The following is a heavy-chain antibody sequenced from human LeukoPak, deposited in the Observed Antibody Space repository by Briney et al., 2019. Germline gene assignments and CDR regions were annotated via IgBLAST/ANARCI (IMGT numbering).Heavy chain of an antibody. D-gene: IGHD1-26*01. V-gene: IGHV4-59*01. CDR2: IYYSGST. J-gene: IGHJ4*02. Sequence: PSETLSLTCAVYGGSFSGYYWSWIRQPPGKGLEWIGYIYYSGSTNYNPSLKSRVTISVDTSKNQFSLKLSSVTAADTAVYYCARRVSGSYYSDYWGRGTLVTVSS. CDR1: GGSFSGYY. CDR3: ARRVSGSYYSDY.